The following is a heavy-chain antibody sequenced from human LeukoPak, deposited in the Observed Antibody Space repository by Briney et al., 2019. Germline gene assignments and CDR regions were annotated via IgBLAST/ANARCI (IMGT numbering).Heavy chain of an antibody. Sequence: KTSETLSLTCTVSGGSISSYYWSWIRQPPGKGLEWIGYIYYSGSTNYNPSLKSRVTISVDTSKNQFSLKLSSVTAADTAVYYCASDSGSYYFDYWGQGTLVTVSS. V-gene: IGHV4-59*08. D-gene: IGHD1-26*01. CDR3: ASDSGSYYFDY. CDR2: IYYSGST. CDR1: GGSISSYY. J-gene: IGHJ4*02.